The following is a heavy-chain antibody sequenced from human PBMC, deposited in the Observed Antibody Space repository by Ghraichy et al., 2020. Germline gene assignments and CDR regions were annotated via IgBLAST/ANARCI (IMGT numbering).Heavy chain of an antibody. CDR3: ARQANPDYGDYVGVSY. Sequence: ASVKVSCKASGYTFTSYGISWVRQAPGQGLEWMGWISAYNGNTNYAQKLQGRVTMTTDTSTSTAYMELRSLRSDDTAVYYCARQANPDYGDYVGVSYWGQGTLVTVSS. CDR1: GYTFTSYG. CDR2: ISAYNGNT. D-gene: IGHD4-17*01. J-gene: IGHJ4*02. V-gene: IGHV1-18*01.